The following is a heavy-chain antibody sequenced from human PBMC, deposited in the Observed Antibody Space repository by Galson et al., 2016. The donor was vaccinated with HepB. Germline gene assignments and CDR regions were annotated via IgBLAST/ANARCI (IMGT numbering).Heavy chain of an antibody. D-gene: IGHD1-26*01. CDR2: IWSDGSNK. CDR3: AREGWELRGAFDI. Sequence: SLRLSCAASGFAFSSHGLYWVRQAPGKGLEWVSVIWSDGSNKYYADSVKGRFTISRDNSKNTLYLQMNSLRAEDTAVYYCAREGWELRGAFDIWGQGTMVSVSS. V-gene: IGHV3-33*01. CDR1: GFAFSSHG. J-gene: IGHJ3*02.